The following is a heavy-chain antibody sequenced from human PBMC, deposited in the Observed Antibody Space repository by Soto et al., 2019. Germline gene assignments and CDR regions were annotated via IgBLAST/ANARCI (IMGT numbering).Heavy chain of an antibody. Sequence: EVQLVESGGGLVQPGGSLKLSCAASGFSFSDSAMHWVRQASGKGLEWVGRIGSKGQNYATTYAASVKGKFIISTDESKNTAHLQMNSLKTEDTAVYYCTKYSGTSSAPAALGQGTLVTVSS. CDR3: TKYSGTSSAPAA. J-gene: IGHJ5*02. CDR2: IGSKGQNYAT. V-gene: IGHV3-73*02. CDR1: GFSFSDSA. D-gene: IGHD1-26*01.